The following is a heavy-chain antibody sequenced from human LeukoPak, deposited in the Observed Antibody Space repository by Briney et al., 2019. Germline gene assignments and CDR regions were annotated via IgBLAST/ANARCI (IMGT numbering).Heavy chain of an antibody. Sequence: GGSLRLSCAASEFPFSSYGMHWVRQAPSEGLEWVAVIWHDGSYKYYADSVKGRFTISRDNSKNTLYLQMNSLRAEDTAVYFCASGDYSSGWKLDYWGQGTLVTVSS. V-gene: IGHV3-33*03. J-gene: IGHJ4*02. CDR1: EFPFSSYG. D-gene: IGHD6-19*01. CDR3: ASGDYSSGWKLDY. CDR2: IWHDGSYK.